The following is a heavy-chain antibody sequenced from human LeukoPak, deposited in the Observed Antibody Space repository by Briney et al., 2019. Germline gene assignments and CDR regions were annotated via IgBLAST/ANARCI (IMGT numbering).Heavy chain of an antibody. V-gene: IGHV1-69*13. CDR3: ARDPTYSSSWYFDY. J-gene: IGHJ4*02. CDR2: IIPIFGTA. Sequence: SVKVYCKASGGTFSSYAISWVRQAPGQGLEWMGGIIPIFGTANYAQKFQGRVTITADESTSTAYMELSSLRSEDTAVYYCARDPTYSSSWYFDYWGQGTLVTVSS. D-gene: IGHD6-13*01. CDR1: GGTFSSYA.